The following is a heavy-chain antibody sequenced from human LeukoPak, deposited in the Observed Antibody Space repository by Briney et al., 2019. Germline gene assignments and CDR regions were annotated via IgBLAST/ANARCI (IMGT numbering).Heavy chain of an antibody. J-gene: IGHJ4*02. D-gene: IGHD1-26*01. V-gene: IGHV3-33*01. CDR3: ARGALVGATRGLDY. Sequence: PGRSLRLSCAASGFTFSSYVMHWVRQAPGKGLEWVAVIWYDGSNKYYADSVKGRFTISRDNSKNTLYLQMNSLRAEDTAVYYCARGALVGATRGLDYWGQGTLVTVSS. CDR2: IWYDGSNK. CDR1: GFTFSSYV.